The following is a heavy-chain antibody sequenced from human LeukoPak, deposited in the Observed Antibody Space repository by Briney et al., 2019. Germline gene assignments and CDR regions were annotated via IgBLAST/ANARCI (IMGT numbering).Heavy chain of an antibody. Sequence: GGSLRLSCAASGFTFSSYGMHWVRQAPGKGLEWVAFIRYDGSNKYYADSVKGRFTTSRDNSKNTLYLQMNSLRAEDTAVYYCAKSRGRSSSLEYFQHWGQGTLVTVSS. CDR1: GFTFSSYG. CDR2: IRYDGSNK. V-gene: IGHV3-30*02. CDR3: AKSRGRSSSLEYFQH. J-gene: IGHJ1*01. D-gene: IGHD6-13*01.